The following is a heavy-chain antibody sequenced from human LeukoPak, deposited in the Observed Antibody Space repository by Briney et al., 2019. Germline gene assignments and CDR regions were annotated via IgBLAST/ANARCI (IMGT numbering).Heavy chain of an antibody. V-gene: IGHV3-30*18. Sequence: GGSLRLSCAASGFTFSSYAMHWVRQAPGKGLEWVAVPSYDGGHKYYADSVKGRFTISRDNSKNTLYLQMNTLSAEDKAVYYCAKNPEASPVAVDGRWFDPWGQGTLVTVSS. D-gene: IGHD6-19*01. CDR2: PSYDGGHK. J-gene: IGHJ5*02. CDR1: GFTFSSYA. CDR3: AKNPEASPVAVDGRWFDP.